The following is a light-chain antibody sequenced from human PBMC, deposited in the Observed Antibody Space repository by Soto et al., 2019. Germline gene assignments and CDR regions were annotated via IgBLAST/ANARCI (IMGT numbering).Light chain of an antibody. Sequence: IVMTQSPATLSVSPGERATLSCRASQSVNSILAWYQQKPGQAPRILIYGASTRATAIPARFSGSGSGTEFTLTISSLQSEDFAVYYCQQYNDWPRTFGGGTKVEIK. CDR3: QQYNDWPRT. V-gene: IGKV3-15*01. J-gene: IGKJ4*01. CDR2: GAS. CDR1: QSVNSI.